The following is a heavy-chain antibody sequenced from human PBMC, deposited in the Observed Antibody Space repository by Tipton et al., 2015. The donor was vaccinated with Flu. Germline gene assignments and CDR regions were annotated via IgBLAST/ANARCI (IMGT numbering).Heavy chain of an antibody. Sequence: TLSLTCTVSGGSISRGSYFWGWIRQAPGKGLEWIGNIHYSGSPHYNPSLKSRVTISVDTSKNQFSLRLSSVTAADTAVYYCARRDYSNYVSDPKNWFDPWGQGTLVTVSS. J-gene: IGHJ5*02. D-gene: IGHD4-11*01. V-gene: IGHV4-39*07. CDR1: GGSISRGSYF. CDR2: IHYSGSP. CDR3: ARRDYSNYVSDPKNWFDP.